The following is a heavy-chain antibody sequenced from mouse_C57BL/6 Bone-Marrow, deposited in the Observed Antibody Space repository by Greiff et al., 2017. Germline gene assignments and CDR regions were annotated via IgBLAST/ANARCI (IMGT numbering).Heavy chain of an antibody. J-gene: IGHJ3*01. CDR2: IYPGSGST. CDR1: GYTFTSYW. CDR3: ARHYDYDDWFAY. V-gene: IGHV1-55*01. Sequence: VQLQQPGAELVKPGASVKMSCKASGYTFTSYWITWVKQRPGQGLEWIGDIYPGSGSTNYNEKFKSKATLTVDTSSSTAYMQLSSLTSEDSAVYYCARHYDYDDWFAYWGQGTLVTVSA. D-gene: IGHD2-4*01.